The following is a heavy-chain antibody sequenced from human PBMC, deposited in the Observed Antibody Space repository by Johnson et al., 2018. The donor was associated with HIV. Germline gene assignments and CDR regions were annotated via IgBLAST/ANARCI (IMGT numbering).Heavy chain of an antibody. CDR3: ARGGDCSGGRCYSIHAFDI. CDR2: IKKDGSEK. J-gene: IGHJ3*02. D-gene: IGHD2-15*01. CDR1: GFALSNYW. Sequence: MLLVESGGGLVQPGGSLRLSCAASGFALSNYWMNWVRQAPGKGLEWVANIKKDGSEKHFVDSVKGRFTIYRDNAKNSLYMQMSSLRAEDTAMYYCARGGDCSGGRCYSIHAFDIGGEGTMVTVSS. V-gene: IGHV3-7*03.